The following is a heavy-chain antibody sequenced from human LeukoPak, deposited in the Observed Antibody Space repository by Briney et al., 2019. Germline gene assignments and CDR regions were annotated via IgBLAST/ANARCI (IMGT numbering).Heavy chain of an antibody. CDR3: ARETAMVTNYYYGMDV. D-gene: IGHD5-18*01. V-gene: IGHV3-53*01. J-gene: IGHJ6*02. CDR2: IYSGGST. Sequence: PGGSLRLSCAASGFTVSSNYMSWVRQAPGKGLEWVSVIYSGGSTYYADSVKGRFTISRDNSKNTLYLQMDSLRAEDTAVYYCARETAMVTNYYYGMDVWGQGTTVTVPS. CDR1: GFTVSSNY.